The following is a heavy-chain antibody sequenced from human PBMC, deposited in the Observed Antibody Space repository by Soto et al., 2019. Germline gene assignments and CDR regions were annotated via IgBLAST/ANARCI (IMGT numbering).Heavy chain of an antibody. CDR1: GGSISSGGYY. V-gene: IGHV4-31*03. D-gene: IGHD6-6*01. CDR3: ARGQRAAARSGRADWFDP. Sequence: QVQLQESGPGLVKPSQTLSLTCTVSGGSISSGGYYWSWIRQHPGKGLEWIGYIYYSGSTYYNPSLKSRVTISVDTSKNQFSLKLSSVTAADTAVYYCARGQRAAARSGRADWFDPWGQGTLVTVSS. J-gene: IGHJ5*02. CDR2: IYYSGST.